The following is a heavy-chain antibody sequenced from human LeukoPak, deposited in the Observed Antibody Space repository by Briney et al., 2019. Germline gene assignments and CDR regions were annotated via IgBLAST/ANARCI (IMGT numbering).Heavy chain of an antibody. D-gene: IGHD6-19*01. J-gene: IGHJ4*02. Sequence: GGSLRLSCAASGFTFSSYWMSWVRQAPGKGLEWVANIKQDGSEKYYVDSVKGRFTISRDNTKNSLFLQMNSLRAEGTAVYYCARDFNPAGSSSGWSTCKYWGQGTLVTVSS. CDR2: IKQDGSEK. CDR3: ARDFNPAGSSSGWSTCKY. CDR1: GFTFSSYW. V-gene: IGHV3-7*05.